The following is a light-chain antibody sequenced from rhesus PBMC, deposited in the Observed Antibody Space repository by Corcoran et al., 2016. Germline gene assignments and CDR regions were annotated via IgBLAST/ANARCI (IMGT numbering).Light chain of an antibody. J-gene: IGKJ4*01. Sequence: DIQMTQSPSSLSASVGDRVTITCRASQGITNDLAWYQQKPGETPKLLIYGASSLQSGIPYRFSGSGSGTDFTLTISSLQSEDFATYYCQHYYSTPLTFGGGTKVELK. V-gene: IGKV1-33*02. CDR1: QGITND. CDR2: GAS. CDR3: QHYYSTPLT.